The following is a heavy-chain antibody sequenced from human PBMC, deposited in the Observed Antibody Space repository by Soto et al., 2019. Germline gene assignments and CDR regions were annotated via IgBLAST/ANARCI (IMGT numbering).Heavy chain of an antibody. CDR3: ARGGDERYFDWLGHYYYGMDV. V-gene: IGHV4-61*08. CDR1: GGSISSGGYY. Sequence: PSETLSLTCTVSGGSISSGGYYWSWIRQHPGKGLEWIGYIYYSGSTNYNPSLKSRVTISVDTSKNQFSLKLSSVTAADTAVYYCARGGDERYFDWLGHYYYGMDVWGQGTTVTVSS. CDR2: IYYSGST. J-gene: IGHJ6*02. D-gene: IGHD3-9*01.